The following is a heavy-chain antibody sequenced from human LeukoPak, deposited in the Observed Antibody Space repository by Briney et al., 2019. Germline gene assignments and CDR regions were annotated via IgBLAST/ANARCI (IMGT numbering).Heavy chain of an antibody. CDR3: AKDRIRGLYYDSSGYYFDY. CDR1: GFTFSSYS. CDR2: ISYDGSNK. D-gene: IGHD3-22*01. J-gene: IGHJ4*02. Sequence: GGSLRLSCAASGFTFSSYSMNWVRQAPGKGLEWVAVISYDGSNKYYADSVKGRFTISRDNSKNTLYLQMNSLRAEDTAVYYCAKDRIRGLYYDSSGYYFDYWGQGTLVTVSS. V-gene: IGHV3-30*18.